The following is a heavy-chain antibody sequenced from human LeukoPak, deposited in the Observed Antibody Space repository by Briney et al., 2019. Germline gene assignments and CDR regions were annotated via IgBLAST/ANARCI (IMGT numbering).Heavy chain of an antibody. J-gene: IGHJ4*02. Sequence: GGSLRLSCAASGFTFSSYEMNWVRQAPGKGLEWVSYIPRSGDTIYYADSVKGRFSISRDNAKNSLYLQMNSLRAEDTAVYYCARDQPSSWYYFDYWGQGTLVTVSS. CDR2: IPRSGDTI. V-gene: IGHV3-48*03. CDR1: GFTFSSYE. D-gene: IGHD6-13*01. CDR3: ARDQPSSWYYFDY.